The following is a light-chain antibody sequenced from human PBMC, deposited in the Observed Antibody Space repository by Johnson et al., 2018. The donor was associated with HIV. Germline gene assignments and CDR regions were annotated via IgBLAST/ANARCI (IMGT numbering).Light chain of an antibody. Sequence: QPVLTQPPSVSAAPGQKVTISCSGSSSNIGNNYVSWYQQLPGTAPKLVIYDNNKRPSGIPDRFSGSKSGTSATLGITGLQTGDEADYYFGTWGAVFGTGTKVTVL. J-gene: IGLJ1*01. V-gene: IGLV1-51*01. CDR3: GTWGAV. CDR1: SSNIGNNY. CDR2: DNN.